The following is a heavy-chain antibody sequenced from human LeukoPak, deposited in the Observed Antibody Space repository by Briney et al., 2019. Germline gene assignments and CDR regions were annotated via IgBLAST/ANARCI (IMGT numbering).Heavy chain of an antibody. CDR2: ISGSGDST. CDR3: AKYDGYSCFDY. Sequence: PGGSLRLSCAASGFTFSSYAMSWVRQAPGKGLEWVSGISGSGDSTYYADYVKGRFTISRDNSKNTLYVQMNSLRAEDTAVYYCAKYDGYSCFDYWGQGTLVTVSS. CDR1: GFTFSSYA. V-gene: IGHV3-23*01. D-gene: IGHD5-24*01. J-gene: IGHJ4*02.